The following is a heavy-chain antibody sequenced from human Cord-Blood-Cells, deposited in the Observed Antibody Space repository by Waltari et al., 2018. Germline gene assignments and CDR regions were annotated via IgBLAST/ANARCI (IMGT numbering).Heavy chain of an antibody. CDR3: AREPANIEGAATSFYCYYRMDV. CDR2: ITAGNCNS. J-gene: IGHJ6*02. D-gene: IGHD1-26*01. V-gene: IGHV1-3*01. CDR1: GYTFTSYA. Sequence: QVQLVQTGAEVKKPGDSVKVSCKAFGYTFTSYALHCLRQATGQRLQWRGWITAGNCNSKHYHRFRRRVTITRVTTASTAYMELERLRSEDAVVYFCAREPANIEGAATSFYCYYRMDVWGQGTTVPGSS.